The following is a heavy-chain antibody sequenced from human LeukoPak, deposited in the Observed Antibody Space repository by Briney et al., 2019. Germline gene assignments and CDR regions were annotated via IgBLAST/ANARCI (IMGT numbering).Heavy chain of an antibody. Sequence: SETLSLTCTVSGASVNTYYWSWIRQPAGKGLEWIGRIYTSGRTNYNPSLKSRVTMSLDTSKNQFSLKLSSVTAADTAVYYCARDPTGTYYYDSSGTKDYWGQGTLVTVSS. J-gene: IGHJ4*02. CDR2: IYTSGRT. V-gene: IGHV4-4*07. D-gene: IGHD3-22*01. CDR1: GASVNTYY. CDR3: ARDPTGTYYYDSSGTKDY.